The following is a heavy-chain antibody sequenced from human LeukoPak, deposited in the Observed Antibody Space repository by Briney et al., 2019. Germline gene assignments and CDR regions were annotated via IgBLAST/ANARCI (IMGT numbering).Heavy chain of an antibody. V-gene: IGHV3-15*01. CDR2: IKSKTDGGTT. CDR1: GFTFSNAW. CDR3: TTGYCSRTSCYYFDY. D-gene: IGHD2-2*01. J-gene: IGHJ4*02. Sequence: PGGSLRLSCAAPGFTFSNAWMSWVRQAPGKGLEGVGRIKSKTDGGTTDYAAPVKGRFTISRDDSKNTLYLQMNSLNTEDTAVYYCTTGYCSRTSCYYFDYWGQGTLVTVSS.